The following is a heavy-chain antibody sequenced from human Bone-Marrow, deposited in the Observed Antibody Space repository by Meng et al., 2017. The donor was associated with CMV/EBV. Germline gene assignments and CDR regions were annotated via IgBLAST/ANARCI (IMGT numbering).Heavy chain of an antibody. Sequence: SCKASGGTFSSYAISWVRQAPGKGLEWVSAISGSGGSTYYADSVKGRFTISRDNSKNTLYLQMNSLRAEDTAVYYCARRRTIFGVEYYYGMDVWGQGTTVTVSS. CDR2: ISGSGGST. V-gene: IGHV3-23*01. CDR1: GGTFSSYA. D-gene: IGHD3-3*01. J-gene: IGHJ6*02. CDR3: ARRRTIFGVEYYYGMDV.